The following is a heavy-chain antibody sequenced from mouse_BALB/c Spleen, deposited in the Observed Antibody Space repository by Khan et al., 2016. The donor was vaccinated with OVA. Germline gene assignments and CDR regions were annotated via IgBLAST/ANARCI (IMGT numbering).Heavy chain of an antibody. J-gene: IGHJ3*01. CDR3: ARSSGNYWCAY. D-gene: IGHD2-1*01. CDR2: INTYTGEP. V-gene: IGHV9-3-1*01. Sequence: QIQLVQSGPELKKPGETVKISCKASGYTFTNYGMNWVQQAPGKGLKWMGWINTYTGEPTYADDFTGVVAFCLETAATTAYWQINNHKNEDTATDVGARSSGNYWCAYWGQGTLVTVSA. CDR1: GYTFTNYG.